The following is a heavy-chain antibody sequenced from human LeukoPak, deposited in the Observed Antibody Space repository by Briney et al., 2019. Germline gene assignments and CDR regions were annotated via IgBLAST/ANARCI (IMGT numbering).Heavy chain of an antibody. J-gene: IGHJ4*02. D-gene: IGHD3-10*01. V-gene: IGHV4-34*01. CDR3: AGPGAGDLDY. Sequence: TSETLSLTCAVYGGPFGVYYWSWVRQPPGKGLEWIGKINHSGSTNYSPSLKSRVAISVDTSKNHFSLKLSSVTAADTAVYYCAGPGAGDLDYWGQGTLVTVSS. CDR1: GGPFGVYY. CDR2: INHSGST.